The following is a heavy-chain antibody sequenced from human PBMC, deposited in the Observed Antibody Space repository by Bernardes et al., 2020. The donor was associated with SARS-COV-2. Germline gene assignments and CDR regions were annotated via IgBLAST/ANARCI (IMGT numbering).Heavy chain of an antibody. D-gene: IGHD6-19*01. Sequence: SETLSLTCSVSGGSIGGSYWSWIRQPPGRGLEWIGHIYFSGSTNYNPSLKSRVTMSVDTSKNQFSLKVSSVTAADTAVYYCARHGSSGWYVLDYWGQGTLVTVSS. CDR2: IYFSGST. V-gene: IGHV4-59*08. CDR1: GGSIGGSY. J-gene: IGHJ4*02. CDR3: ARHGSSGWYVLDY.